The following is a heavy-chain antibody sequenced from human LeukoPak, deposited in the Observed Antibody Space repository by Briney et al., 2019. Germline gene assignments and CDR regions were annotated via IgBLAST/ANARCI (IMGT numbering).Heavy chain of an antibody. Sequence: GGSLRLSCAASGFTFSSYEMNWVRQAPGKGLEWVSYISSSGTTIYYADSVKGRFTISRDNAKNSLYLQMNSLRAEDTAVYYCARGEEYDTLTGYLGGSYYWGQGTLVTVSS. CDR2: ISSSGTTI. J-gene: IGHJ4*02. CDR3: ARGEEYDTLTGYLGGSYY. D-gene: IGHD3-9*01. V-gene: IGHV3-48*03. CDR1: GFTFSSYE.